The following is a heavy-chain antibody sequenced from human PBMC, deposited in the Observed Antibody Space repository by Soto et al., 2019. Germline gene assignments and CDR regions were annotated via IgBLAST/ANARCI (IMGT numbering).Heavy chain of an antibody. Sequence: LRLSCAASGFTFSSYAMHWVRQAPGKGLEWVAVISYDGSNKYYADSVKGRFTISRDNSKNTLYLQMNSLRAEDTAVYYCARGGREDIVVHYYYYYGMDVWGQGTTVTVS. J-gene: IGHJ6*02. V-gene: IGHV3-30-3*01. CDR2: ISYDGSNK. D-gene: IGHD2-2*01. CDR1: GFTFSSYA. CDR3: ARGGREDIVVHYYYYYGMDV.